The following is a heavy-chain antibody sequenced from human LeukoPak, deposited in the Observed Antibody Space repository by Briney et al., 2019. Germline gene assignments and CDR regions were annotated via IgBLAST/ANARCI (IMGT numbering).Heavy chain of an antibody. D-gene: IGHD2-21*02. J-gene: IGHJ4*02. Sequence: SETLSLTCTVSGGSISSGGYYWSWIRKHPGKGLEWFGYIYYSGSTYYNPSLKSRVTISVDTSKNQFSLKLSSVTAADTAVYHCARVGEPYCGGDCYSGSYFDYWGQGTLVTVSS. CDR3: ARVGEPYCGGDCYSGSYFDY. V-gene: IGHV4-31*03. CDR2: IYYSGST. CDR1: GGSISSGGYY.